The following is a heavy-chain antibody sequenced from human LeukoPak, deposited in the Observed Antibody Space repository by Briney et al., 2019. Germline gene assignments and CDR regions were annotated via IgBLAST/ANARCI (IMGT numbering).Heavy chain of an antibody. J-gene: IGHJ4*02. CDR1: GGSISSYY. CDR3: ARGRPSVGSGYSSGWYGSYFDY. Sequence: SETLSLTCTVSGGSISSYYWSWIRQPPGKGLEWIGEINHSGSTNYNPSLKSRVTISVDTSKNQFSLKLSSVTAADTAVYYCARGRPSVGSGYSSGWYGSYFDYWGQGTLVTVSS. V-gene: IGHV4-34*01. CDR2: INHSGST. D-gene: IGHD6-19*01.